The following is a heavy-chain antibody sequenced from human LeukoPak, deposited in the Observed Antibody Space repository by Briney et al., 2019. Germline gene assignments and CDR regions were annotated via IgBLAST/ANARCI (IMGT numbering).Heavy chain of an antibody. Sequence: GGSLRLSCAASGFTFDDYAMHWVRQAPGKGLDWVSGISWNGGTIAYADSVKGRFTISRDYAKNSLYLQMNNLRVEDTAFYYCAKGHSSSWYDGMDVWGQGTTVTVSS. CDR3: AKGHSSSWYDGMDV. CDR1: GFTFDDYA. V-gene: IGHV3-9*01. J-gene: IGHJ6*02. CDR2: ISWNGGTI. D-gene: IGHD6-13*01.